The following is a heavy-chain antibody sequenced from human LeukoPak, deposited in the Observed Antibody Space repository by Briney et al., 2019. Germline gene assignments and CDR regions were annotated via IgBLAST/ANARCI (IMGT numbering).Heavy chain of an antibody. Sequence: GASVKVSFKASGCRFSDYSIHWVRPAPGQGLEWMGRINSNSGGTSYAQNFQGRVTMTRDTSISTAYMEVSGLTSDDTAVYYCARGGSGSGYLYYFDSWGQGILVSVSS. J-gene: IGHJ4*02. CDR3: ARGGSGSGYLYYFDS. V-gene: IGHV1-2*06. CDR2: INSNSGGT. CDR1: GCRFSDYS. D-gene: IGHD3-10*01.